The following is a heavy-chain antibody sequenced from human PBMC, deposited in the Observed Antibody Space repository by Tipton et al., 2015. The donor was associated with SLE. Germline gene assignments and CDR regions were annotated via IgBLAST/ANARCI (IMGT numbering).Heavy chain of an antibody. V-gene: IGHV4-4*07. CDR2: IYTSGST. D-gene: IGHD1-26*01. CDR1: GGSISSYY. J-gene: IGHJ3*02. CDR3: ARGIRIVGATHDAFDI. Sequence: TLSLTCTVSGGSISSYYWSWIRQPAGKGLVWIGQIYTSGSTNYNPSLKSRVTISVDTSKNQFSLKLSSVTAADTAVYYCARGIRIVGATHDAFDIWGQGTMVTVSS.